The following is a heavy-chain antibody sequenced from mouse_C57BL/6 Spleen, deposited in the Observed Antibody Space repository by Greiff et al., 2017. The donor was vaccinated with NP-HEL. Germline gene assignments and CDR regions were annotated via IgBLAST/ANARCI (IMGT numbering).Heavy chain of an antibody. J-gene: IGHJ3*01. Sequence: VQLQQSGTELVRPGASVKLSCTASGFNIKDDYMHWVKQRPEQGLEWIGWIDPENGDTEYASKFQGKATITADTSSNTAYLQLSSLTSEDTAVYYCLRQRGFAYWGQGTLVTVSA. V-gene: IGHV14-4*01. CDR2: IDPENGDT. CDR3: LRQRGFAY. CDR1: GFNIKDDY. D-gene: IGHD3-2*01.